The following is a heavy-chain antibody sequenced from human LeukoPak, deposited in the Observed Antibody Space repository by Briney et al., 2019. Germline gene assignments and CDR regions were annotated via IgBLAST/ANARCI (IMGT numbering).Heavy chain of an antibody. D-gene: IGHD6-25*01. Sequence: SETLSLTCTVSGDSISSYYWSWIRQPPGKGLEWIGYIYYSGSTKYKPSLKSRVTISVDTSKNQFSLKLSSVTAEDTAVYYCARQGGGFWYFDLWGRGTLVTVSS. CDR2: IYYSGST. CDR1: GDSISSYY. J-gene: IGHJ2*01. V-gene: IGHV4-59*08. CDR3: ARQGGGFWYFDL.